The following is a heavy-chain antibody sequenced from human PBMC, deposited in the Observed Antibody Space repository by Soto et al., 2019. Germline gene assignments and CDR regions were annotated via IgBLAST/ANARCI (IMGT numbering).Heavy chain of an antibody. CDR1: GFTFSSYA. J-gene: IGHJ6*02. CDR3: ARDLGYSSSSNLGVYYYGMDV. Sequence: GGSLRLSCSASGFTFSSYAMHWVRQAPGKGLEYVSAISRNGGSTYYADSVKGRFTISRDNSKNTLYLQMNSLRAEDTAVYYCARDLGYSSSSNLGVYYYGMDVWGQGTTVTVSS. D-gene: IGHD6-6*01. CDR2: ISRNGGST. V-gene: IGHV3-64*04.